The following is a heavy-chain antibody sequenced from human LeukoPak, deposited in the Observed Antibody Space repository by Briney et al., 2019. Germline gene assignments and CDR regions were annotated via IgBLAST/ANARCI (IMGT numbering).Heavy chain of an antibody. D-gene: IGHD2-15*01. CDR2: IYYSGST. CDR1: GGSISSYY. V-gene: IGHV4-59*01. CDR3: ARTPTYCSGGSCYSNWFDP. J-gene: IGHJ5*02. Sequence: PSETLSLTCTVSGGSISSYYWSWIRQPPGKGLEWIGYIYYSGSTNYNPSLKSRVTISVDTSKNQFSLKLSSVNAADTAVYYCARTPTYCSGGSCYSNWFDPWGQGTLVTVPS.